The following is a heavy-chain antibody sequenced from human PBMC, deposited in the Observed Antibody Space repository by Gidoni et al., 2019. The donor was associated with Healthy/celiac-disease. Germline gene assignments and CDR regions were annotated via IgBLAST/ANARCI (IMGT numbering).Heavy chain of an antibody. D-gene: IGHD6-13*01. Sequence: QVQLQESGPGLVKPSETLSLTCTVSGGSISSYYWSWIRQPPGKGLEWIGYIYYSGSTNYNPSLKSRVTISVDTSKNQFSLKLSSVTAADTAVYYCARTPTGYRTKYYYGMDVWGQGTTVTVSS. V-gene: IGHV4-59*01. J-gene: IGHJ6*02. CDR1: GGSISSYY. CDR3: ARTPTGYRTKYYYGMDV. CDR2: IYYSGST.